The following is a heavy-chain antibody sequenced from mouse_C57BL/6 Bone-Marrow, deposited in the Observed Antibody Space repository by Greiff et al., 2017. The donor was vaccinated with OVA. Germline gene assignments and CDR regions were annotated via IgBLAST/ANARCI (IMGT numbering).Heavy chain of an antibody. CDR2: IDPETGGT. Sequence: QVQLQQSGAELVRPGASVTLSCKASGYTFTDYEMHWVKQTPVHGLEWIGAIDPETGGTAYNQKFKGKAILTADKSSSTAYMELRSLTSEDSAVYYCTTGAQATLPDYWGQGTTLTVSS. CDR3: TTGAQATLPDY. D-gene: IGHD3-2*02. J-gene: IGHJ2*01. V-gene: IGHV1-15*01. CDR1: GYTFTDYE.